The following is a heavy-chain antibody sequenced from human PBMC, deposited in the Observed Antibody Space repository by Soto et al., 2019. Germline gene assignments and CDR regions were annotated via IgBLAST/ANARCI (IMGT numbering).Heavy chain of an antibody. CDR2: IKSKTDGGTT. CDR1: GFTFSNAW. J-gene: IGHJ4*02. CDR3: TTYIVVVPAAVVFDY. Sequence: GSLRLSCAASGFTFSNAWMNWVRQAPGKGLEWVGRIKSKTDGGTTDYAAPVKGRFTISRDDSKNTLYLQMNSLKTEDTAVYYCTTYIVVVPAAVVFDYWGQGTLVTVSS. D-gene: IGHD2-2*01. V-gene: IGHV3-15*07.